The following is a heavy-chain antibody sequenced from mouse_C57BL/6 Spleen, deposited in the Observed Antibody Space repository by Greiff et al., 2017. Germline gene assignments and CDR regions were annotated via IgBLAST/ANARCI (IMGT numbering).Heavy chain of an antibody. CDR2: INPNNGGT. CDR3: ARRKKDYGSSYAMDY. V-gene: IGHV1-22*01. D-gene: IGHD1-1*01. Sequence: VQLKESGPELVKPGASVKMSCKASGYTFTDYNMHWVKQSHGKSLEWIGYINPNNGGTSYNQKFKGKATLTVNKSSSTAYMELRSLTSEDSAVYYCARRKKDYGSSYAMDYWGQGTSVTVSS. CDR1: GYTFTDYN. J-gene: IGHJ4*01.